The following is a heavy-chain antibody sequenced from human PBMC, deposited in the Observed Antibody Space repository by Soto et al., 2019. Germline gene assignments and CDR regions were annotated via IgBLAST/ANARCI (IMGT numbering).Heavy chain of an antibody. Sequence: SVKVSCKASGGTFSSYSISWVRQAPGQGLEWMGGIIPIFGTANYAQKFQGRVTITADESTSTAYMELSSLRSEDTAVYYCARVLGYSYGQYFDYWGQGTLVTVSS. J-gene: IGHJ4*02. CDR2: IIPIFGTA. V-gene: IGHV1-69*13. D-gene: IGHD5-18*01. CDR1: GGTFSSYS. CDR3: ARVLGYSYGQYFDY.